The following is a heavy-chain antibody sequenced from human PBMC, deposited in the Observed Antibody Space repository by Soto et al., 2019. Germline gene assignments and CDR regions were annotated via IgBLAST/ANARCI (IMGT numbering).Heavy chain of an antibody. J-gene: IGHJ5*02. V-gene: IGHV6-1*01. CDR3: AREERIQLWLRWFDP. D-gene: IGHD5-18*01. CDR2: TYYRSKWYN. CDR1: GDSVSSGDAA. Sequence: SQTLSLTCAISGDSVSSGDAAWNWIRQSPSRGLEWLGRTYYRSKWYNDYAVSVKSRITINPDTSKNQFSLQLNSVTPEDTAAYYCAREERIQLWLRWFDPWGQGTLVTVSS.